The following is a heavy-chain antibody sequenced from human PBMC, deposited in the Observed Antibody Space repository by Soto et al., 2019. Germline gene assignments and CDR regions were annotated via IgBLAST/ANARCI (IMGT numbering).Heavy chain of an antibody. V-gene: IGHV3-30-3*01. Sequence: GSLRLSCAASGFTFSSYAMHWVRQAPGKGLEWVAVISYDGSNKYYADSVKGRFTISRDNSKNTLYLQMNSLRAEDTAVYYCARGAREGYADYWGQGTLVTSPQ. CDR2: ISYDGSNK. J-gene: IGHJ4*02. CDR1: GFTFSSYA. D-gene: IGHD5-12*01. CDR3: ARGAREGYADY.